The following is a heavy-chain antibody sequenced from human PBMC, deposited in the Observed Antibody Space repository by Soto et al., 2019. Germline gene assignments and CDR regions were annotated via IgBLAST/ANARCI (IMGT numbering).Heavy chain of an antibody. D-gene: IGHD4-17*01. V-gene: IGHV1-69*01. CDR3: ARDGSYGDELDY. CDR1: GGTFSSYA. J-gene: IGHJ4*02. Sequence: QVQLVQSGAEVKKPGSSVKVSCQASGGTFSSYAISWVRQAPGQGLVWMGGIIPIFGTANYAQKFQGRVTITADESTSTAYMELSSLRSEDTAVYYCARDGSYGDELDYWGQGTLVTVSS. CDR2: IIPIFGTA.